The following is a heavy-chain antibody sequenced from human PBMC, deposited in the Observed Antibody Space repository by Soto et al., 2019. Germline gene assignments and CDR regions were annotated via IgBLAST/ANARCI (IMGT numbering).Heavy chain of an antibody. Sequence: ASVKVSCKASGYTFTSYGISWVRQAPGQGLEWMGWISAYNGNTNYAQKLQGRVTMTTDTSTSTAYMELRSPRSDDTAVYYCARDVGYYDSSGYYPYYFDYWGQGTLVTVSS. CDR1: GYTFTSYG. CDR2: ISAYNGNT. D-gene: IGHD3-22*01. V-gene: IGHV1-18*01. CDR3: ARDVGYYDSSGYYPYYFDY. J-gene: IGHJ4*02.